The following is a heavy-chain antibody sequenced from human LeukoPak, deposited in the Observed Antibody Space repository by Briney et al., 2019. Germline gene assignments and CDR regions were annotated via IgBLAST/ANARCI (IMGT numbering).Heavy chain of an antibody. CDR1: GFTFSSYA. Sequence: GGSLRLSCAASGFTFSSYAMSWVRQAPGKGLEWVSAISSSSSYIYYADSVKGRFTISRDNAKNSLYLQMNSLRAEDTAVYYCARDSRSIVGATTLPPDDIWGQGTMVTVSS. CDR3: ARDSRSIVGATTLPPDDI. J-gene: IGHJ3*02. D-gene: IGHD1-26*01. CDR2: ISSSSSYI. V-gene: IGHV3-21*01.